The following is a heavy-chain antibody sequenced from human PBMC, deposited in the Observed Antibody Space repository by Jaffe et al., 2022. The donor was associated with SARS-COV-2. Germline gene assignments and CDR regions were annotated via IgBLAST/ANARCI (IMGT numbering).Heavy chain of an antibody. V-gene: IGHV3-9*01. Sequence: EVQLVESGGDLVQPGRSLRLSCVASGFSFDDYAMHWVRQGPGKGLEWVAGIGWTGNNKDYADSVRGRFTISRDNFKNSVYLQMNSLRVEDTALYYCTKGRTYYYASGGDHWGQGTLVTVSS. D-gene: IGHD3-10*01. CDR2: IGWTGNNK. J-gene: IGHJ4*02. CDR1: GFSFDDYA. CDR3: TKGRTYYYASGGDH.